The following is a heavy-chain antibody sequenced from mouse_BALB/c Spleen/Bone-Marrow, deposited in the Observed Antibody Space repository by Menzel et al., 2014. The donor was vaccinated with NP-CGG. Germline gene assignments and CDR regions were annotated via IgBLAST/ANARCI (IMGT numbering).Heavy chain of an antibody. D-gene: IGHD2-1*01. CDR2: IHPNSGNT. Sequence: VQLQQSGSVLVRPGASVKLSCKASGYTFTSSWMHWAKQRPGQGLEWIGEIHPNSGNTNYNEKFKGKATLTVDTSSSTAYVDLSSLTSEDSAVYYCARGGYGNDYFDYWGQGTTLTVSS. CDR3: ARGGYGNDYFDY. J-gene: IGHJ2*01. CDR1: GYTFTSSW. V-gene: IGHV1S130*01.